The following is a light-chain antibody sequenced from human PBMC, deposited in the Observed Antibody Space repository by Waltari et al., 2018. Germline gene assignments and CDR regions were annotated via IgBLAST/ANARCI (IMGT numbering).Light chain of an antibody. CDR2: EVT. CDR1: SSDVGAYNY. J-gene: IGLJ1*01. V-gene: IGLV2-8*01. CDR3: SSHAGTNHPFL. Sequence: QSALTQPPSASGSPGQSVTISCTGTSSDVGAYNYVSWYQQFPGKAPKLIISEVTKRPSGVPVRFSGSKSGNTASLTVSGLQPEDEADYYCSSHAGTNHPFLFGTGTKVNVL.